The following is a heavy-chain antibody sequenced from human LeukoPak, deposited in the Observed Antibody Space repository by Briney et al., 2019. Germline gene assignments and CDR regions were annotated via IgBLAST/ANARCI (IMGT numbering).Heavy chain of an antibody. J-gene: IGHJ4*02. D-gene: IGHD2-2*01. V-gene: IGHV4-34*01. CDR1: GGSFSGYY. CDR2: INHSGST. CDR3: ARGRAEDIVVVPAAMTMAEDNY. Sequence: SETLSLTCAVYGGSFSGYYWSWIRQPPGKGLEWIGEINHSGSTNYNPSLKSRVTVSVDTSKNQFSLKLSSVTAADTAVYYCARGRAEDIVVVPAAMTMAEDNYWGQGTLVTVSS.